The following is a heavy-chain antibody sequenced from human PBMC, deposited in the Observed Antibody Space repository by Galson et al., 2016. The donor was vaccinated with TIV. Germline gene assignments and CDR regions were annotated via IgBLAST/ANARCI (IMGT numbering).Heavy chain of an antibody. Sequence: ETLSLTCTVSDFSISSGYFWGWIRQSPGKGLEWIGSFYYGGSTYYNPPLKSRVAISVDTSKNQFSLRLSSVTAADTAVYYCAKMARTTGPDTEYYIDHWGQGMLVTVSS. CDR3: AKMARTTGPDTEYYIDH. CDR1: DFSISSGYF. V-gene: IGHV4-38-2*02. J-gene: IGHJ4*02. D-gene: IGHD1-1*01. CDR2: FYYGGST.